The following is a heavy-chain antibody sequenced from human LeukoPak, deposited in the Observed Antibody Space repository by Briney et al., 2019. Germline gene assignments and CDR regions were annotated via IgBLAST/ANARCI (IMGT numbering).Heavy chain of an antibody. CDR2: ISGNARHT. D-gene: IGHD3-22*01. CDR1: GITFSTYA. CDR3: AKDPYYYDTDSLLNPGTFDV. Sequence: GGSLRLSCAVSGITFSTYAVSWVRQAPGKGPEWVSTISGNARHTFYADSVRGRFTISRNNSKNTLFLQMDTLRVEDTAIYYCAKDPYYYDTDSLLNPGTFDVWGQGTMVTVSS. V-gene: IGHV3-23*01. J-gene: IGHJ3*01.